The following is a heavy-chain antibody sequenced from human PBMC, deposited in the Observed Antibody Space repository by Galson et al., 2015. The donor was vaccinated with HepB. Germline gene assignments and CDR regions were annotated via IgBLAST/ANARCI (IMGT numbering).Heavy chain of an antibody. CDR1: GFTFSDY. D-gene: IGHD5-24*01. CDR3: ARDGVGMATAYDY. Sequence: SLRLSCAASGFTFSDYMSWIRQAPGKGLEWVSYISSSSYTNYADSVKGRFTISRDNAKNSLYLQMNSLRAEDTAVYYCARDGVGMATAYDYWGQGTLVTVSS. CDR2: ISSSSYT. J-gene: IGHJ4*02. V-gene: IGHV3-11*05.